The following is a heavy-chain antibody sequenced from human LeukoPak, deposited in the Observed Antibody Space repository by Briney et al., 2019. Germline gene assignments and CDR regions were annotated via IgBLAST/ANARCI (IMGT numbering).Heavy chain of an antibody. CDR2: ISWNSGSI. D-gene: IGHD3-9*01. V-gene: IGHV3-9*01. J-gene: IGHJ5*02. Sequence: GGSLRLSCAASGFSFDDYAMHWVRQAPGKGLEWVSGISWNSGSIGYADSVKGRFTISRDNAKNSPYLQMNSLRAEDTALYYCAKGNYDILTGDLGSWGQGTLVTVSS. CDR1: GFSFDDYA. CDR3: AKGNYDILTGDLGS.